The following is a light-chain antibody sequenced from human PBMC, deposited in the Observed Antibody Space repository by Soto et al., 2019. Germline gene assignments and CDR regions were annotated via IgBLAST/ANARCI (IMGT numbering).Light chain of an antibody. Sequence: QSVLTQPPSASGSPGQSVTISCTGTSSDVGGYKYVSWYQQHPGKAPKLMIYEVTQRPSGVPDRFSGSKSGNTASLTVSGLQAEDEADYYCSSHAGSNSLLFGGGT. CDR2: EVT. CDR1: SSDVGGYKY. V-gene: IGLV2-8*01. J-gene: IGLJ2*01. CDR3: SSHAGSNSLL.